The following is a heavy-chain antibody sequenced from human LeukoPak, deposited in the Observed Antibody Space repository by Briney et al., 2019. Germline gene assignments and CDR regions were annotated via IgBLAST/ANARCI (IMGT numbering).Heavy chain of an antibody. V-gene: IGHV3-21*01. D-gene: IGHD3-22*01. Sequence: GGSLRLSCAASGFTFSSHGMNWVRQAPGKGLEWVSGISGSGVITYYADSVKGRFTISRDNAKNSLYLQMNSLRAEDTAVYYCARVGYYDSSGFDYWGQGTLVTVSS. CDR2: ISGSGVIT. J-gene: IGHJ4*02. CDR3: ARVGYYDSSGFDY. CDR1: GFTFSSHG.